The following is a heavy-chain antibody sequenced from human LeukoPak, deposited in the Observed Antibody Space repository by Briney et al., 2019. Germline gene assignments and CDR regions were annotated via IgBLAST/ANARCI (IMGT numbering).Heavy chain of an antibody. J-gene: IGHJ4*02. CDR1: GFTVSRNY. V-gene: IGHV3-66*01. D-gene: IGHD4-17*01. CDR3: ARDLRRYGDYVD. Sequence: GGSLRLSCAASGFTVSRNYMTWVRQAPGKGLEWVSVIYSGGTTYYADSVKGRFTISRDNSKNALYLQMNSLRAEDTAVYYCARDLRRYGDYVDWGQGTLVTVSS. CDR2: IYSGGTT.